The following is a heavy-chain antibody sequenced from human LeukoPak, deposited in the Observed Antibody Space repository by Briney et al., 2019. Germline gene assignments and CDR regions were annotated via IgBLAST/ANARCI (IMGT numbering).Heavy chain of an antibody. CDR3: ARLRENRDRWFGESSHHGFFDY. J-gene: IGHJ4*02. CDR1: GYTFTSYG. Sequence: GASVKVSCKASGYTFTSYGISWVRQAPGQGLEWMGWISAYNGNTNYAQKLQGRVTMTTDTSTSTAYMELRSLRSDDTAVYYCARLRENRDRWFGESSHHGFFDYWGQGTLVTVSS. CDR2: ISAYNGNT. V-gene: IGHV1-18*01. D-gene: IGHD3-10*01.